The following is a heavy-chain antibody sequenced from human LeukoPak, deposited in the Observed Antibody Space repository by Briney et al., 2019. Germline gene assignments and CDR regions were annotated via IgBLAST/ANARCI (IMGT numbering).Heavy chain of an antibody. D-gene: IGHD3-10*02. V-gene: IGHV3-23*01. CDR3: AKVAPYGNYVFDR. J-gene: IGHJ4*02. Sequence: GGSLRLSCAASGFSFSSYAMSWVRQAPGKGLEWVSGLSVSGSSTYFADSVKGRFTISRDNSKNALYLQMNSLGAEDTAVYYCAKVAPYGNYVFDRWGQGTLVTVSS. CDR1: GFSFSSYA. CDR2: LSVSGSST.